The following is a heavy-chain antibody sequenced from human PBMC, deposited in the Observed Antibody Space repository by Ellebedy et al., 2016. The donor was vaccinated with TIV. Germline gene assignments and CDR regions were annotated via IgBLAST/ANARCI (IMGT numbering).Heavy chain of an antibody. J-gene: IGHJ4*02. CDR3: ARWGGSSGRFQGPYDF. V-gene: IGHV1-69*04. CDR1: GGTFSNYA. D-gene: IGHD1-26*01. Sequence: AASVKVSCKASGGTFSNYAFNWVRQAPGQGLEWMGRIIPILGVADYAQNFQGRVTFTADKYTTTAYIELSSLRSEDTAVYYCARWGGSSGRFQGPYDFWGQGTLVAVSS. CDR2: IIPILGVA.